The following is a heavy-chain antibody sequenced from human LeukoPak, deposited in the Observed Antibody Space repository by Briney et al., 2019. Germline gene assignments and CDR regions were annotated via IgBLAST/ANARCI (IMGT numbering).Heavy chain of an antibody. V-gene: IGHV1-69*05. CDR3: ARVRHSSSGSYRDS. Sequence: SVKVSCKTSGGTFSSYAISWVRQAPGQGLEWMGGIIPIFGTANYAQKFQGRVTITTDESTSTAYMELSSLRSEDTAVYYCARVRHSSSGSYRDSWGQGTLVTVSS. CDR1: GGTFSSYA. J-gene: IGHJ4*02. CDR2: IIPIFGTA. D-gene: IGHD6-6*01.